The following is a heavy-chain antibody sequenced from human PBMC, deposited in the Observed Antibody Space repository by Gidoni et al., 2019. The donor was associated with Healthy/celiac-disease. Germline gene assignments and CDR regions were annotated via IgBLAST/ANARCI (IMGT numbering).Heavy chain of an antibody. CDR1: GGSFSGYY. J-gene: IGHJ3*02. Sequence: QVQLQQWGAGLLKPSETLSLTCAVYGGSFSGYYWSWIRQPPGKGLEWIGEINHSGSTNYNPSLKSRVTISVDTSKNQFSLKLSSVTAADTAVYYCARGGGSIVVVTRGAFDIWGQGTMVTVSS. CDR3: ARGGGSIVVVTRGAFDI. V-gene: IGHV4-34*01. D-gene: IGHD2-21*02. CDR2: INHSGST.